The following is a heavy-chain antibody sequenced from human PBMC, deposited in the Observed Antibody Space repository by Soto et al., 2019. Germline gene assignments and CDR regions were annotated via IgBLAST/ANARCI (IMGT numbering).Heavy chain of an antibody. J-gene: IGHJ4*02. CDR3: ARSTGQDCTNGVGLREDY. CDR1: GGTFSSYA. Sequence: QVQLVQSGAEVKKPGSSVKVSCKASGGTFSSYAISWVRQAPGQGLEWMGGIIPIFGTANYAQKFQGRVSITAAESTRTAYMELSSLRSEYKAGYYFARSTGQDCTNGVGLREDYWGQGTLVTVSS. V-gene: IGHV1-69*01. CDR2: IIPIFGTA. D-gene: IGHD2-8*01.